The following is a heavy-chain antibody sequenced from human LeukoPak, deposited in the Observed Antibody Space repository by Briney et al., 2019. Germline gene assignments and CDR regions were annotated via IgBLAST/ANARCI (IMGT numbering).Heavy chain of an antibody. CDR3: ARHAGRAWFGELSY. D-gene: IGHD3-10*01. CDR2: IYYSGST. CDR1: GGSISTYY. Sequence: SETLSLTCTVSGGSISTYYLSWIRQPPGKGLEWIGYIYYSGSTNYNPSLKSRVTISVDTSKNQFSLKLSSVTAADTAAYYCARHAGRAWFGELSYWGQGTLVTVSS. J-gene: IGHJ4*02. V-gene: IGHV4-59*08.